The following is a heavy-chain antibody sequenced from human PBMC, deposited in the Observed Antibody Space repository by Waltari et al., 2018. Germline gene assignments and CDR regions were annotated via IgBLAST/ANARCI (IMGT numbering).Heavy chain of an antibody. Sequence: QVQLVESGGGVVQPGRSLRLSCSASGFDFGGYVLPWVRQAPGKGLEWVAVIWYDGRYEYYADSVKGRFTISRDNSKDTLYLQMNSLRAEDTAVYYCARDFASTYFFDYWGQGTLVTVSS. CDR3: ARDFASTYFFDY. J-gene: IGHJ4*02. CDR2: IWYDGRYE. CDR1: GFDFGGYV. V-gene: IGHV3-33*01.